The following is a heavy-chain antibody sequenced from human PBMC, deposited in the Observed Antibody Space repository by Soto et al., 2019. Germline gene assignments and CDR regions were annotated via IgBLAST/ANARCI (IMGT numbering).Heavy chain of an antibody. CDR3: ARDCSGGSCHPPALDI. D-gene: IGHD2-15*01. J-gene: IGHJ3*02. CDR2: IIPIFGTA. Sequence: QVQLVQSGAEVKKPGSSVKVSCKASGGTFSSYAISWVRQAPGQGLEWMGGIIPIFGTANYAQKFQGRVTITADESTSTAYMELSSLRSEDTAVYYCARDCSGGSCHPPALDIWGQGTMVTVSS. CDR1: GGTFSSYA. V-gene: IGHV1-69*01.